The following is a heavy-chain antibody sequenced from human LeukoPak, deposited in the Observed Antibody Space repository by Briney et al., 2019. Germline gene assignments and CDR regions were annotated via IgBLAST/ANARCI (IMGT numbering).Heavy chain of an antibody. J-gene: IGHJ2*01. CDR1: GFTFSNYA. Sequence: GGSLRLSCAASGFTFSNYAMSWVRQAPGKGLEWVSAITGGGVGTYYTDSVRGRFTISRDNSKNTLYLQMNSLRDDDTAVYYCAKKRSSGPGDFDLWGRGTLVTVSS. CDR2: ITGGGVGT. CDR3: AKKRSSGPGDFDL. D-gene: IGHD6-19*01. V-gene: IGHV3-23*01.